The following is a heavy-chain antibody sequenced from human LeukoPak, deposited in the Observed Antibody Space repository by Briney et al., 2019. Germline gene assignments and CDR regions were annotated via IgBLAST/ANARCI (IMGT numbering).Heavy chain of an antibody. J-gene: IGHJ3*02. CDR2: INPNSGGT. Sequence: ASVKVSCKASGYTFTGYYMHWVRQAPGQGLEWMGWINPNSGGTNYAQKFQGRVTMTRDTSISTAYMEPSRLRSDDTAVYYCARSKPYGSGSYYLDAFDIWGQGTMVTVSS. CDR1: GYTFTGYY. V-gene: IGHV1-2*02. CDR3: ARSKPYGSGSYYLDAFDI. D-gene: IGHD3-10*01.